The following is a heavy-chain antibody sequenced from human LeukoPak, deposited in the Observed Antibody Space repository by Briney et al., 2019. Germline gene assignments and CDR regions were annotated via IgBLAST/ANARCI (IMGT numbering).Heavy chain of an antibody. CDR2: INTDGSTT. V-gene: IGHV3-74*01. J-gene: IGHJ4*02. Sequence: GGSLRLSCVVSGIPFSGYWMHWVRQAPGKGLLWVSRINTDGSTTDYADSVKGRFTISRDNAKNTLYLQMNSLRAEDTAVYYCARLREGDYHFDYWGQGTLVTVSS. CDR1: GIPFSGYW. CDR3: ARLREGDYHFDY. D-gene: IGHD4-17*01.